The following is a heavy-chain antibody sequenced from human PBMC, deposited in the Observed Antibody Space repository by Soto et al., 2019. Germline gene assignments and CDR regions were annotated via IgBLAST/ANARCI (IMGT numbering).Heavy chain of an antibody. D-gene: IGHD6-13*01. Sequence: QLQLQESGPGLVKPSETLSLTCTVSGGSISSSSYYWGWIRQPPGKGLEWIGSIYYSGSTYYNPSRKRRVTSTVDTSKNQFSRKLSSVTAADTAVYYCARVGYSSSWYGGYYGMDVWGQGTTVTVSS. CDR2: IYYSGST. V-gene: IGHV4-39*01. J-gene: IGHJ6*02. CDR1: GGSISSSSYY. CDR3: ARVGYSSSWYGGYYGMDV.